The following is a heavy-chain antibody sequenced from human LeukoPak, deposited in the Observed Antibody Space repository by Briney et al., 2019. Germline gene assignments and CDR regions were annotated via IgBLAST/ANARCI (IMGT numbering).Heavy chain of an antibody. Sequence: GGSLRLSCAASGFTFSNAWMSWVRQAPGKGLEWVGRIKSKTDGGTTDYAAPVKGRFTISRDDSKNTLYLQMNSLKTEDTAVYYCTTDWRQQLVLDAFDIWGQGTMVTVSS. D-gene: IGHD6-13*01. J-gene: IGHJ3*02. V-gene: IGHV3-15*01. CDR1: GFTFSNAW. CDR2: IKSKTDGGTT. CDR3: TTDWRQQLVLDAFDI.